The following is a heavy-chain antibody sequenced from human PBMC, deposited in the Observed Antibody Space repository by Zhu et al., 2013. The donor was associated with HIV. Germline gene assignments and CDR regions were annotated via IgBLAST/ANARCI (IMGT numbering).Heavy chain of an antibody. V-gene: IGHV1-8*01. D-gene: IGHD4-17*01. CDR3: ARRAYGDYVSDFDY. Sequence: QVQLVQSGAEVRKPGASVKVSCKASGYTFTSYDINWVRQATGQGLEWMGWMNPNSGNTGYAQKFQGRVTMTRNTSISTAYMELSSLRSEDTAVYYCARRAYGDYVSDFDYWGQGTLVTISS. J-gene: IGHJ4*02. CDR2: MNPNSGNT. CDR1: GYTFTSYD.